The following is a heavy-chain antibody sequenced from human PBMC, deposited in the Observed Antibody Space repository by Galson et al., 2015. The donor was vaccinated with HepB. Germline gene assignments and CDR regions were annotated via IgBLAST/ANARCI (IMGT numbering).Heavy chain of an antibody. CDR1: GFTFSSYG. Sequence: SLRLSCAASGFTFSSYGMHWVRQAPGKGLEWVAVIWYDGSNKYYADSVKGRFTISRDNSKNTLYLQMNSLRAEGTAVYYCARVGGTTVAAAFDYWGQGTLVTVSS. D-gene: IGHD4-23*01. CDR3: ARVGGTTVAAAFDY. J-gene: IGHJ4*02. V-gene: IGHV3-33*01. CDR2: IWYDGSNK.